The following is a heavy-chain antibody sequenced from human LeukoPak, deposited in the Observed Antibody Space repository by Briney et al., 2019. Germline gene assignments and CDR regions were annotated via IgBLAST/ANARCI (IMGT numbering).Heavy chain of an antibody. D-gene: IGHD6-19*01. J-gene: IGHJ4*02. CDR1: GFTFSSYS. Sequence: GGSLRLSCAASGFTFSSYSMNWVRQAPVKGLEWVSSISSSSYIYYADSVKGRFTISRDNAKNSLYLQMNSLRAEDTAVYYCARGSIAVAGTVFDYWGQGTLVTVSS. CDR3: ARGSIAVAGTVFDY. V-gene: IGHV3-21*01. CDR2: ISSSSYI.